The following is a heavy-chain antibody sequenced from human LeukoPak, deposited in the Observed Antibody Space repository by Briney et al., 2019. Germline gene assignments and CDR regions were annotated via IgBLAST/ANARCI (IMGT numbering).Heavy chain of an antibody. CDR1: GESFSGYY. J-gene: IGHJ6*03. V-gene: IGHV4-34*01. CDR2: INHSGST. Sequence: PSETLSLTCAVSGESFSGYYWSWIRQPPGKGLEWLGEINHSGSTNYNPSLKSRVTISVDTSKNQFSLKLSSVTAADTAAYYCARCPLDRYSSSWYYYYYYMDVWGKGTTVTVSS. CDR3: ARCPLDRYSSSWYYYYYYMDV. D-gene: IGHD6-13*01.